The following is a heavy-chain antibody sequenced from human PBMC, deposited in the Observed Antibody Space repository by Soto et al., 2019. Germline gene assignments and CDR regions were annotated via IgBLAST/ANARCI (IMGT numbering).Heavy chain of an antibody. CDR2: IIPIFGTA. Sequence: ASVKVSCKASGGTFSSYAISWVRQAPGQGLEWMGGIIPIFGTANYAQKFQGRVTITADESTSTAYMELSSLRSEDTAVYCCARDSYDSSGSGYYGMDVWGQGTTVTVS. CDR1: GGTFSSYA. D-gene: IGHD3-22*01. J-gene: IGHJ6*02. CDR3: ARDSYDSSGSGYYGMDV. V-gene: IGHV1-69*13.